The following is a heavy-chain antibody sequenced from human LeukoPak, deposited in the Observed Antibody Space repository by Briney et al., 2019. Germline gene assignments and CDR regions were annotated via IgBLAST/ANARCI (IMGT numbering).Heavy chain of an antibody. CDR1: GYTFTGYY. J-gene: IGHJ6*02. Sequence: GASVKVSCKASGYTFTGYYMHWVRQAPGQGLEWMGWINPNSGGTNYAQKFQGRVTMTRDTSISTAYMELSRLRSDDTAVYYCAREDYGDYGTPYYYYGMDVWGQGITVTVSS. D-gene: IGHD4-17*01. V-gene: IGHV1-2*02. CDR3: AREDYGDYGTPYYYYGMDV. CDR2: INPNSGGT.